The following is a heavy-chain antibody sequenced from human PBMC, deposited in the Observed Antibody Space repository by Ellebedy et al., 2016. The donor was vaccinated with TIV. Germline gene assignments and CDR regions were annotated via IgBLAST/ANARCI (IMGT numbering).Heavy chain of an antibody. J-gene: IGHJ4*02. Sequence: MPSETLSLTCNVSGGSISTFYWSWIRHPPGKGLESIGYIYYIGIPNYNPSLDSRVAIPIDTSENQFSLRLSSVTAAATAVYYWAAYYGGRFDYWGQGTLVTVSS. CDR1: GGSISTFY. CDR3: AAYYGGRFDY. V-gene: IGHV4-59*01. D-gene: IGHD4-23*01. CDR2: IYYIGIP.